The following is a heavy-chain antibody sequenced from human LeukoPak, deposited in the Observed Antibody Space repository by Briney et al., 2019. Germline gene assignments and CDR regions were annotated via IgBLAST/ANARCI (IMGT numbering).Heavy chain of an antibody. Sequence: PSETLSLTCAVSGGSFNAVYSSCIRQPPGKGLEWIGEINQSGSTGYNPSLKSRVTMSVDTSKNQFSLKLSSVTAADAAVYYCARGGLGPRLGYWGQETLVTVSS. D-gene: IGHD3/OR15-3a*01. CDR3: ARGGLGPRLGY. J-gene: IGHJ4*02. CDR2: INQSGST. V-gene: IGHV4-34*01. CDR1: GGSFNAVY.